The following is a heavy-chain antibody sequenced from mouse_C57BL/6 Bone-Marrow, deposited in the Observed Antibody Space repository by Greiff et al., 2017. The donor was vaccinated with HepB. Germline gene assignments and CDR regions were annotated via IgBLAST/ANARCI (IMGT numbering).Heavy chain of an antibody. CDR1: GYTFTSYW. V-gene: IGHV1-72*01. Sequence: QVHVKQPGAELVKPGASVKLSCKASGYTFTSYWMHWVKQRPGRGLEWIGRIDPNSGGTKYNEKFKSKATLTVDKPSSTAYMQLSSLTSEDSAVYYCAREAGNYYGSSYWYFDVWGTGTTVTVSS. CDR2: IDPNSGGT. CDR3: AREAGNYYGSSYWYFDV. J-gene: IGHJ1*03. D-gene: IGHD1-1*01.